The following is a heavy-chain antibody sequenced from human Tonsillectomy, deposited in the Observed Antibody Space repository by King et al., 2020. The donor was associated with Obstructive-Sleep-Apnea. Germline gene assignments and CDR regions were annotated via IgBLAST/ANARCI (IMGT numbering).Heavy chain of an antibody. CDR2: IYYSGST. J-gene: IGHJ5*02. Sequence: VQLQESGPGLVKSLETLSLTCTVSGGSISSYYWNWIRQPPGKGLEWIGYIYYSGSTNYNPSLKSRVTISVDTSKNQFSLKLTSVTAADTAVYYCARGRGDCSSTSCYVGQFDPWGQGTLVTVSS. V-gene: IGHV4-59*01. CDR1: GGSISSYY. D-gene: IGHD2-2*01. CDR3: ARGRGDCSSTSCYVGQFDP.